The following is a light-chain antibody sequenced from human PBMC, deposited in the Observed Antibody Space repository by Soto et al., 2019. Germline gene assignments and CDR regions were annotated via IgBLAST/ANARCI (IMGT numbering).Light chain of an antibody. CDR1: SSDVGGYNY. V-gene: IGLV2-14*03. CDR3: SSYTTSNTRQIV. CDR2: DVS. Sequence: QSALTQPASVSGSPGQSINISCTGTSSDVGGYNYVSWYQHHPGKAPKLIIYDVSNRPSGVSNPFSGSKSGNTASLTISGLQPKDEADYHCSSYTTSNTRQIVFGTGTKLTVL. J-gene: IGLJ1*01.